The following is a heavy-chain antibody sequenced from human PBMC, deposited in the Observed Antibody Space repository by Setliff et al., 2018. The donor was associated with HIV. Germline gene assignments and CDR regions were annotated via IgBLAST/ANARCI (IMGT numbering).Heavy chain of an antibody. J-gene: IGHJ4*02. CDR3: ARDEPKNTEAAPGY. D-gene: IGHD7-27*01. Sequence: GASVKVSCKAIGYMILGYKMNWVRQAPGQGLEWIGRISPNNGAAEYAPKFQGRVSMTLDTSISTAYLGLRSLRSDDTAVYYCARDEPKNTEAAPGYWGQGTLVTVSS. CDR2: ISPNNGAA. V-gene: IGHV1-2*06. CDR1: GYMILGYK.